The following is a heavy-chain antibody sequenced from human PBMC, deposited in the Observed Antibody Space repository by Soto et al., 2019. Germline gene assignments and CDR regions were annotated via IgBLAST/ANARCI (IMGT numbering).Heavy chain of an antibody. J-gene: IGHJ4*02. CDR1: GGSISSSSYY. Sequence: PSETLSLTCTVSGGSISSSSYYWGWIRQPPGKGLEWIGSIYYSGSTYYNPSLKSRVTISVDTSKNQFSLKLSSVTAADTAVYYCARHSATSESWAYDSSGYYYLDYWGQGTLVTVSS. D-gene: IGHD3-22*01. CDR2: IYYSGST. V-gene: IGHV4-39*01. CDR3: ARHSATSESWAYDSSGYYYLDY.